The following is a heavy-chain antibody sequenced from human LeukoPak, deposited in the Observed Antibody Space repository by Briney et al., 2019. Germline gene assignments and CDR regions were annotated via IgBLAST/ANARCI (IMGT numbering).Heavy chain of an antibody. V-gene: IGHV1-69*13. D-gene: IGHD6-19*01. CDR2: IIPIFGTA. Sequence: SVKVSCKASGGTFSSYAISWVRQAPGQGLEWMGGIIPIFGTANYAQKFQGRVTITADESTSTAYMELSSLRSEDTAVYYCARDRPNSSGWYPAKSGMDVWGQGTTVTVSS. CDR1: GGTFSSYA. CDR3: ARDRPNSSGWYPAKSGMDV. J-gene: IGHJ6*02.